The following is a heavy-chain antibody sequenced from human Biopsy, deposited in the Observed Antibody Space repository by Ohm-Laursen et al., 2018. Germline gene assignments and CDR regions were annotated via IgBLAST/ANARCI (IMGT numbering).Heavy chain of an antibody. Sequence: SLRLSCAASGFTLSSYSMNWVRQTPGKGLEWVSTISSSSDNIYYVDSVKGRFTISRDNAKNSLFLHMDSLRAEDTAVYYCARESALKWYQSLSNFNGMDVWGQGTTVTVSS. V-gene: IGHV3-21*01. CDR2: ISSSSDNI. CDR1: GFTLSSYS. D-gene: IGHD2-2*01. CDR3: ARESALKWYQSLSNFNGMDV. J-gene: IGHJ6*02.